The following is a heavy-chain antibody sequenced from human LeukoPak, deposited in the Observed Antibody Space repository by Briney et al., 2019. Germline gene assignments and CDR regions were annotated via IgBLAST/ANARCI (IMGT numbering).Heavy chain of an antibody. J-gene: IGHJ6*03. Sequence: SETLSLTCAVYGGSFKGYYWSWSRQPPGKGLEWIGEISHSGSTNYNPSLKSRVTISVDTSKNQFSLKLSSVTAADTAVYYCARGDIVVVPSARSLYYMDVWGKGTTVTVSS. CDR1: GGSFKGYY. V-gene: IGHV4-34*01. CDR3: ARGDIVVVPSARSLYYMDV. D-gene: IGHD2-2*01. CDR2: ISHSGST.